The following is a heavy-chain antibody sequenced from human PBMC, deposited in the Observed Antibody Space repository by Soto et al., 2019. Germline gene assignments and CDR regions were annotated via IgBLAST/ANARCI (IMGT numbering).Heavy chain of an antibody. D-gene: IGHD3-10*01. CDR2: IWFDGSNK. V-gene: IGHV3-33*01. CDR1: GFTFSDYG. J-gene: IGHJ4*02. CDR3: AREPSHGSGSYLDY. Sequence: QVQLVESGGDVVQPGRSLRLSCAASGFTFSDYGMHWVRQAPGKGLEWVAVIWFDGSNKYYAGSVKGRFTVSRDNSKNTVYLQMNGLRAEDTGVFYCAREPSHGSGSYLDYWGQGTLVTVSS.